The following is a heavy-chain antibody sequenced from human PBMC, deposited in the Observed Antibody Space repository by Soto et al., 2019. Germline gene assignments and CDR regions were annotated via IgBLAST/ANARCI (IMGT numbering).Heavy chain of an antibody. J-gene: IGHJ4*02. Sequence: SETRSLTCAVSGVSIINNYWTWIRQPAGKGLEWLGRVYSSGRTTYNPSLKSRLTMSVDTSKNQFSLHLSSVTAADTAVYYCARREDTFDFWGQGMLVTVSS. CDR1: GVSIINNY. CDR3: ARREDTFDF. V-gene: IGHV4-4*07. CDR2: VYSSGRT.